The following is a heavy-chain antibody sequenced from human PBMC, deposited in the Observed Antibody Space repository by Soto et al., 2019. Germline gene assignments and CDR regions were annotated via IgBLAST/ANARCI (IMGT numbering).Heavy chain of an antibody. D-gene: IGHD2-15*01. CDR1: GPTLCSYA. CDR2: IIPIFGTA. V-gene: IGHV1-69*13. CDR3: AKHIVVVVAATDYYGMDV. J-gene: IGHJ6*02. Sequence: AAPVKTACKASGPTLCSYAISRVRQATGPGLEWMGGIIPIFGTANYAQKFQGRVTITADESTSTAYRELSSLRSEDTAVYYCAKHIVVVVAATDYYGMDVLGQGTTVTVSS.